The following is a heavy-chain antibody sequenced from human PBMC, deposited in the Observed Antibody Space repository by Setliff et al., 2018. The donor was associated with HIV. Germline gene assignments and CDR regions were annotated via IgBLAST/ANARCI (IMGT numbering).Heavy chain of an antibody. D-gene: IGHD1-26*01. V-gene: IGHV5-51*01. Sequence: GESLKISCKGSGYSFTSYWIGWVRQMPGKGLEWKGISYPGDSDTRYSPSFQGQVTISADKSISTSYLQWSSLKASDTAMYYCASSKSPTTSDAFDIWGQGTMVTVSS. CDR2: SYPGDSDT. CDR3: ASSKSPTTSDAFDI. CDR1: GYSFTSYW. J-gene: IGHJ3*02.